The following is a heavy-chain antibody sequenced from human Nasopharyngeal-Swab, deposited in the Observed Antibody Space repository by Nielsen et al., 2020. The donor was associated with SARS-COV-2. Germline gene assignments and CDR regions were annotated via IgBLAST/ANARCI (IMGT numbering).Heavy chain of an antibody. CDR1: GFSFVDYA. CDR3: TRVLVEAGQMLDY. Sequence: GESLKISCTASGFSFVDYAMSWFRQAPGKGLEWIAFIRSNIHGGTTEYAASVRGRFVMSRDDSKLIAYLLLNSLKTEDTGVYFCTRVLVEAGQMLDYWGQGTLVTVSS. D-gene: IGHD6-13*01. V-gene: IGHV3-49*03. CDR2: IRSNIHGGTT. J-gene: IGHJ4*02.